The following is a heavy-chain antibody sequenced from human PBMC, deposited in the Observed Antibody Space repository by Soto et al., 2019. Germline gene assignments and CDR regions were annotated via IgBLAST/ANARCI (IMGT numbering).Heavy chain of an antibody. CDR1: GFTFSGSA. D-gene: IGHD1-7*01. J-gene: IGHJ5*02. CDR2: IRSKANSYAT. CDR3: TRRPEYNWNYWGWFDP. V-gene: IGHV3-73*01. Sequence: GGSLRLSCAASGFTFSGSAMHWVRQASGKGLEWVGRIRSKANSYATAYAASVKGRFTISRDDSKNTAYLQMNSLKTEDTAVYYCTRRPEYNWNYWGWFDPWGQGTLVTVSS.